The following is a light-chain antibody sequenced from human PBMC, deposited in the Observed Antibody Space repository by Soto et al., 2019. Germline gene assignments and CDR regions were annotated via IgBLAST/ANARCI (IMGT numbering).Light chain of an antibody. Sequence: EIVLTQSPATLSLSPGERATLSCRASQSVNSKYLAWYQQKPGQAPSLLIYGTSSRATGIPDRFSGSGSGTDVTLTISRLEPEDFAVYYGQQYVSSPLTFGGGTKVEIK. CDR3: QQYVSSPLT. V-gene: IGKV3-20*01. J-gene: IGKJ4*01. CDR1: QSVNSKY. CDR2: GTS.